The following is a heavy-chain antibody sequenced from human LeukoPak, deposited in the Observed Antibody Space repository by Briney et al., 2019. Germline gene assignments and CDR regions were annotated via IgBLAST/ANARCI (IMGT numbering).Heavy chain of an antibody. CDR2: INPSGGSS. V-gene: IGHV1-46*01. CDR3: VRDGSAAGTTLPGRNWFDP. Sequence: ASVKVSCKASGYMFTTYYLHWVRQAPGQGLEWMGMINPSGGSSTSAQKFQGRVTMTRDTSTGTVYMELRSLRYDDTAVYYCVRDGSAAGTTLPGRNWFDPWGQGTLVTVSS. D-gene: IGHD1-14*01. J-gene: IGHJ5*02. CDR1: GYMFTTYY.